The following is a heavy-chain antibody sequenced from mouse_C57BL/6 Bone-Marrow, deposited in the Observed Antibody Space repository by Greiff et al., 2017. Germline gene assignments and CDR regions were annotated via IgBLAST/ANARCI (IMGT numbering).Heavy chain of an antibody. V-gene: IGHV1-76*01. CDR2: IYPGSGNT. CDR3: ARGHYYGSSTGAY. J-gene: IGHJ3*01. CDR1: GYTFTDYY. Sequence: QVQLKPSGAELVRPGASVKLSCKASGYTFTDYYINWVKQRPGQGLEWIARIYPGSGNTYYNEKFKGKATLTAEKSSSTAYMQLSSLTSEDSAVYFCARGHYYGSSTGAYWGQGTLVTVSA. D-gene: IGHD1-1*01.